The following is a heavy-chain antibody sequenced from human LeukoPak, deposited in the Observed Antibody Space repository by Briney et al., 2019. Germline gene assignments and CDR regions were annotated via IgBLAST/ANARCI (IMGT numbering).Heavy chain of an antibody. CDR2: IYYSGST. J-gene: IGHJ3*02. D-gene: IGHD3-3*01. V-gene: IGHV4-30-4*08. CDR3: ARFGSDYDFWSGSPDNAFDI. Sequence: PSETLSLTCTVSGGSISSGDYYWSWIRQPPGKGLEGIGYIYYSGSTYYNPSLKSRVTISVDTSKNQFSLKLSSVTAADTAVYYCARFGSDYDFWSGSPDNAFDIWGQGTMVTVSS. CDR1: GGSISSGDYY.